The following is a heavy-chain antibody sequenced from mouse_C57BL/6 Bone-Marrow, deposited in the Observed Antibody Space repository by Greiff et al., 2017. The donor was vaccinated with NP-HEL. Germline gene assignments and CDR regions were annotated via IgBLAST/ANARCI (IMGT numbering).Heavy chain of an antibody. Sequence: EVQLVESEGGLVQPGSSMKLSCTASGFTFSDYYMAWVRQVPEKGLEWVANINYDGSSTYYLDSLKSRFIISRDNAKNILYLQMSSLKSEDTATYYCERDGGGLYDSLDYWGQGTTLTVSS. CDR3: ERDGGGLYDSLDY. V-gene: IGHV5-16*01. J-gene: IGHJ2*01. CDR2: INYDGSST. CDR1: GFTFSDYY. D-gene: IGHD2-4*01.